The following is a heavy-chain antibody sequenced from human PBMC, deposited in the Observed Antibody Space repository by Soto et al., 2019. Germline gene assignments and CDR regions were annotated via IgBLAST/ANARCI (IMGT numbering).Heavy chain of an antibody. D-gene: IGHD2-21*02. Sequence: QVPLQESGPRLVRPSGTLSLTCTVSSGSISTANWWSWVRQPPGRGREWIGEIYHSGSTNYNLSRKSRVTLSVDKSKNQFSLRLSSVTAADTAMYYCARRGGGVVLTATTPFDYWGQGTLVTVSS. CDR3: ARRGGGVVLTATTPFDY. CDR1: SGSISTANW. CDR2: IYHSGST. J-gene: IGHJ4*02. V-gene: IGHV4-4*02.